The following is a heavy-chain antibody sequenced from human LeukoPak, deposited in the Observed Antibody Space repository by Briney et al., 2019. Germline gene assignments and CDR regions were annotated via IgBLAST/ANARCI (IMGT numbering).Heavy chain of an antibody. CDR2: IRRTGGST. CDR1: GFIFSSYS. CDR3: ANTDYYDTSALDY. J-gene: IGHJ4*02. Sequence: PGGSLRLSCAASGFIFSSYSMSWVRQAPGRGLEWVSAIRRTGGSTYYADSVKGRFTISRDNSKNTLYLQMNSLRAEDTAVYYCANTDYYDTSALDYWGQGTLVTVSS. D-gene: IGHD3-22*01. V-gene: IGHV3-23*01.